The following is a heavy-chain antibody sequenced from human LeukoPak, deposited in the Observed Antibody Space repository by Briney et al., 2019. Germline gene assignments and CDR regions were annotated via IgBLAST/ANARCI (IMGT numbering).Heavy chain of an antibody. Sequence: GASVKVSCKASGGTFSSYAISWVRQAPGQGLEWMGGIVPIFGTANYAQKFQGRVTITADESTSTAYMELSSLRSEDTAVYYCARDGLGVYLYSNYAFDYWGQGTLVTVSS. CDR1: GGTFSSYA. CDR2: IVPIFGTA. CDR3: ARDGLGVYLYSNYAFDY. D-gene: IGHD4-11*01. V-gene: IGHV1-69*13. J-gene: IGHJ4*02.